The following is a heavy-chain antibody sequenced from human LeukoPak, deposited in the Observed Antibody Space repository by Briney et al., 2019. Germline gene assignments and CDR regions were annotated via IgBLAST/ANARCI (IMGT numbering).Heavy chain of an antibody. CDR3: ARFPSRGYCSGGSCYSGDY. CDR2: IYTSGST. J-gene: IGHJ4*02. V-gene: IGHV4-61*02. CDR1: GGSISSGSYY. D-gene: IGHD2-15*01. Sequence: PSETLSLTCTVSGGSISSGSYYWSWIRQPAGKGLEWIGRIYTSGSTNYNPSLKSRVTISVDTSKNQFSLKLSSVTAADTAVYYCARFPSRGYCSGGSCYSGDYWGQGTLVTVSS.